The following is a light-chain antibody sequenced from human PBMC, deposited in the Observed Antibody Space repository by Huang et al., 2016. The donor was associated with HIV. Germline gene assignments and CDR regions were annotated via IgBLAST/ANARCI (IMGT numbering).Light chain of an antibody. J-gene: IGKJ4*01. CDR2: DAS. Sequence: EIVLTQSPATLSLSPGDRATLSCRPSQSISTFLAWYQHKPGQAPRLLIYDASTRAAGIPPRFSGSVSGTDFTLTISSLEPEDFAIYYCQQRSNWPPLTFGGGTKVEIK. CDR1: QSISTF. V-gene: IGKV3-11*01. CDR3: QQRSNWPPLT.